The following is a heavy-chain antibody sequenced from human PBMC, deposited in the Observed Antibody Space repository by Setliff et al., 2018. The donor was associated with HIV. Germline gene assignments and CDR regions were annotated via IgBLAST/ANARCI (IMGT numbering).Heavy chain of an antibody. D-gene: IGHD3-9*01. Sequence: SETLSLTCSVSGGSISSGTYYWGWIRQPPGKGLEWIGSMSHSGSTLYNPSLKSRVAISVDTSRKQFSLKVNSVTAADTAVYYRASTARYYNILTGYYNQGYFDHWGQGILVTVSS. CDR1: GGSISSGTYY. V-gene: IGHV4-39*07. CDR3: ASTARYYNILTGYYNQGYFDH. J-gene: IGHJ4*01. CDR2: MSHSGST.